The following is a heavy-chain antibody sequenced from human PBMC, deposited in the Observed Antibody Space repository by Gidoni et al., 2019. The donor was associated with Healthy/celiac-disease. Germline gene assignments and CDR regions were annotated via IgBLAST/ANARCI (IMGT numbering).Heavy chain of an antibody. CDR2: ST. CDR3: ARAGYDFWSGYYTGFDY. D-gene: IGHD3-3*01. V-gene: IGHV4-61*02. J-gene: IGHJ4*02. Sequence: STNYNPSLKSRVTTSVDTSKNQFSLKLSSVTAADTAVYYCARAGYDFWSGYYTGFDYWGQGTLVTVSS.